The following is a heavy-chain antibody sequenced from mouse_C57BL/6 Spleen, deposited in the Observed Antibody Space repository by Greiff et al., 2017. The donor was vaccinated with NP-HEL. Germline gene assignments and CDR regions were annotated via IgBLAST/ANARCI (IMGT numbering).Heavy chain of an antibody. CDR3: ARSYYGSSGAMDY. CDR2: FHPYNDDT. Sequence: VKLMESGAELVKPGASVKMSCKASGYTFTTYPIEWMKQNHGKSLEWIGNFHPYNDDTKYNEKFKGKATLTVEKSSSTVYLELSRLTSDDSAVYYCARSYYGSSGAMDYWGQGTSVTVSS. D-gene: IGHD1-1*01. V-gene: IGHV1-47*01. J-gene: IGHJ4*01. CDR1: GYTFTTYP.